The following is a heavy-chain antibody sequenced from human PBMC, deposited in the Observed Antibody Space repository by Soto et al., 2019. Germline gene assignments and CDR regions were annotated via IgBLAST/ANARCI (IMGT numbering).Heavy chain of an antibody. CDR2: INRDGSDG. V-gene: IGHV3-7*01. CDR3: ARTDYDFWSGNYRSFPFDY. Sequence: PGGSLRLSCAASGFSFSNYWMSWVRQAPGKGLEWVANINRDGSDGYYVDSVKGRFTISRDNAKSSLYLQINSLRAEDTAVYYCARTDYDFWSGNYRSFPFDYWGQGTLVTVSS. D-gene: IGHD3-3*01. J-gene: IGHJ4*02. CDR1: GFSFSNYW.